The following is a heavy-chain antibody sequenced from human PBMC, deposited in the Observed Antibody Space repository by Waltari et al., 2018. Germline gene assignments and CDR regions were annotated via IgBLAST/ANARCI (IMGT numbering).Heavy chain of an antibody. V-gene: IGHV3-7*01. J-gene: IGHJ2*01. D-gene: IGHD5-12*01. CDR3: ARAVVEGYHPGYFDL. Sequence: EVQLVESGGGLVQPGGSLRLSCAASGFTFSSYWMSWVRQAPGEGVGGGGQQKAGWKGERRCGLGEGPIHQLQRQRQELTVSAMNSLRAEDTAVYYCARAVVEGYHPGYFDLWGRGILVTVSS. CDR2: KAGWKGE. CDR1: GFTFSSYW.